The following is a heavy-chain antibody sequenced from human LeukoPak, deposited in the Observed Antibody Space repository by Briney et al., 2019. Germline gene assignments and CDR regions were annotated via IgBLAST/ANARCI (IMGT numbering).Heavy chain of an antibody. CDR1: GGSISSYY. V-gene: IGHV4-4*07. Sequence: KSSETLSLTCTVSGGSISSYYWSWIRQPAGKGLEWIGRIYTSGSTNYNPSLKSRVTMSVDTSKNQFSLKLSSVTAADTAVYYCARDRFTMVRGVICGYYYYYYMDAWGKGTTVTVSS. CDR3: ARDRFTMVRGVICGYYYYYYMDA. CDR2: IYTSGST. D-gene: IGHD3-10*01. J-gene: IGHJ6*03.